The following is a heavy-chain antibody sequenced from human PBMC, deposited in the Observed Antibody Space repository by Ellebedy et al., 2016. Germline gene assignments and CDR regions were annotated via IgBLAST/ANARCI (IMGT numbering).Heavy chain of an antibody. J-gene: IGHJ6*04. Sequence: SGPTLVXPTEPLTLTCTVSGFSLNNARMGASWIRQPPGKALEWLAHIFSNDEKSYSTSLKSRLTISEDTSKSQEVLTMTNMDPVDTATYYCAWIMVRGPGDVWGKGTTVTVSS. CDR1: GFSLNNARMG. V-gene: IGHV2-26*04. D-gene: IGHD3-10*01. CDR3: AWIMVRGPGDV. CDR2: IFSNDEK.